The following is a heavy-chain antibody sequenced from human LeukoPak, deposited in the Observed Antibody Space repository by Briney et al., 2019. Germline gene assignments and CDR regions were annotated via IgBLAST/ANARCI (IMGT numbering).Heavy chain of an antibody. J-gene: IGHJ4*02. CDR1: GYTFTGYY. CDR3: ARERVVPAAIDY. CDR2: INPKSGGT. Sequence: ASVTVSCKPSGYTFTGYYMHWVRQAPGQGLEWMGWINPKSGGTDYAQKFQGRVTMTGDTSISTAYMELSRLSSDDTAVYYCARERVVPAAIDYWGQGTLVTVSS. D-gene: IGHD2-2*01. V-gene: IGHV1-2*02.